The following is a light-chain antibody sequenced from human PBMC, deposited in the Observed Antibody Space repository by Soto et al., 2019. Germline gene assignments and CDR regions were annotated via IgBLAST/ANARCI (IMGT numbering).Light chain of an antibody. V-gene: IGKV3-11*01. CDR2: DAS. J-gene: IGKJ5*01. CDR1: QSVSSN. Sequence: EIVMTQSPATLSVSPWERATLSCRASQSVSSNLAWYQQKPGQAPRLLIYDASNRATGIPARFSGSGSGTDFTLTIRSLGPEDFAIYYCQQRTNWPLTTFGHGTRLEIK. CDR3: QQRTNWPLTT.